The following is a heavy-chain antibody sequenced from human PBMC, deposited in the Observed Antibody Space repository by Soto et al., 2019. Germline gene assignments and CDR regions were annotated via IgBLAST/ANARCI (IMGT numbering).Heavy chain of an antibody. V-gene: IGHV4-38-2*01. D-gene: IGHD2-15*01. CDR1: GFFIGSGNY. Sequence: SETLSLTYAVSGFFIGSGNYWGWIRKPPGKGLEWIGSIFHGGNTYYNPSLKSRVTISVDMSKNQFSLKLNSVTAADTAVYYCARARWYDAFDVWGQGTVVTVSS. CDR3: ARARWYDAFDV. J-gene: IGHJ3*01. CDR2: IFHGGNT.